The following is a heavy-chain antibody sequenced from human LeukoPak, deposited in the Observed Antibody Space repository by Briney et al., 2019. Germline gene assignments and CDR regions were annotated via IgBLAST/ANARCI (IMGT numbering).Heavy chain of an antibody. Sequence: GGSLRLSCAASGFTFSSYGMHWVRQAPGKGLEWVAVIWYDGSNKYYADSVKGRFTISRDNAKNSLYLQMNSLRAEDTAVYYCAREDLATWGYYFDYWGQGTLVTVSS. V-gene: IGHV3-33*01. CDR3: AREDLATWGYYFDY. CDR2: IWYDGSNK. CDR1: GFTFSSYG. D-gene: IGHD1-26*01. J-gene: IGHJ4*02.